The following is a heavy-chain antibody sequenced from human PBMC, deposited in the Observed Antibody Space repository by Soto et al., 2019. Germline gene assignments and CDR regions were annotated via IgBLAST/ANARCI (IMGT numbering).Heavy chain of an antibody. J-gene: IGHJ4*02. CDR3: ARDFTHVGPLDC. CDR1: GXIFSSFA. D-gene: IGHD1-26*01. Sequence: RRLSFAASGXIFSSFALHWVRQAPGKGLEWVAVIRYDGTEKYNGDSVKGRFTISRDNSKNTVYLEMTSLKAEDTAVYYCARDFTHVGPLDCWGQGTLVTVSS. V-gene: IGHV3-33*01. CDR2: IRYDGTEK.